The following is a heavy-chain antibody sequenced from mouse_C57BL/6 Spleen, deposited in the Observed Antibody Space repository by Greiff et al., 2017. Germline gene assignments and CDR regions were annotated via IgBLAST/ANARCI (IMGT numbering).Heavy chain of an antibody. CDR2: INPYNGDT. CDR3: ARGGNYDYDEDAMDY. CDR1: GYSFTGYF. D-gene: IGHD2-4*01. J-gene: IGHJ4*01. V-gene: IGHV1-20*01. Sequence: LVESGPELVKPGDSVKISCKASGYSFTGYFMNWVMQSHGKSLEWIGRINPYNGDTFYNQKFKGKATLTVDKSSSTAHMELRSLTSEDSAVYYCARGGNYDYDEDAMDYWGQGTSVTVSS.